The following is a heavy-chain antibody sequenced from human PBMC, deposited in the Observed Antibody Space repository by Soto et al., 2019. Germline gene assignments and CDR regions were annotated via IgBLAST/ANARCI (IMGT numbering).Heavy chain of an antibody. CDR3: ARVYSGSYSDS. J-gene: IGHJ4*02. CDR2: IFHSGST. Sequence: SETLSLTCAVSGGSIRSNNRWSWVRQPPGKGLEWIGEIFHSGSTNYNPSLKTRVTISVDESKNQFSLKVTSVTAADTAVYYCARVYSGSYSDSWGQGTLVTVSS. CDR1: GGSIRSNNR. D-gene: IGHD1-26*01. V-gene: IGHV4-4*02.